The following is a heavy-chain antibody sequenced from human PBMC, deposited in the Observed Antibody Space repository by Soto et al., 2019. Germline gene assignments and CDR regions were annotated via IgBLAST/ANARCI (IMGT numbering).Heavy chain of an antibody. CDR1: GGTFSRYT. CDR2: ITPMFGTP. J-gene: IGHJ5*02. V-gene: IGHV1-69*13. CDR3: ARDSGSSSYSFDP. Sequence: SVKVSCKASGGTFSRYTITWVRQAPGQGLEWMGGITPMFGTPNYAQKFQGRVTITADESTSTAYMELSSLRSEDTAMYYCARDSGSSSYSFDPWGQGTLVTVSS. D-gene: IGHD6-13*01.